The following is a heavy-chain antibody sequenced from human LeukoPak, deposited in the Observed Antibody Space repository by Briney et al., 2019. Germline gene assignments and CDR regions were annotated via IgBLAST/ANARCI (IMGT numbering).Heavy chain of an antibody. J-gene: IGHJ3*02. CDR1: GFTFSNYW. D-gene: IGHD3-9*01. CDR3: TRPVLRYFDGLLQPYAFDI. CDR2: IKQDGSEK. Sequence: GGSLRLSCAASGFTFSNYWMSWVRQAPGKGLEWVANIKQDGSEKYYVDSVKGRFIISRGNAKNSLWLQMNSLRAEDTAVYYCTRPVLRYFDGLLQPYAFDIWGQGTRVTVSS. V-gene: IGHV3-7*03.